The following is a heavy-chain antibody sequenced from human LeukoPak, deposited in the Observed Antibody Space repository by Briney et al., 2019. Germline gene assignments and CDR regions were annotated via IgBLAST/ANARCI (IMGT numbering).Heavy chain of an antibody. CDR2: IYYSGST. D-gene: IGHD3-16*01. V-gene: IGHV4-59*01. CDR1: GGSISSYY. CDR3: ARESGAPAGGFDY. Sequence: SETLSLTCTVSGGSISSYYWSWIRQPPGKGLEWIGYIYYSGSTNYNPSLKSRVTISVDTSKNQFSLKLSSVTAADTAVYYCARESGAPAGGFDYWGQGTLVTVSS. J-gene: IGHJ4*02.